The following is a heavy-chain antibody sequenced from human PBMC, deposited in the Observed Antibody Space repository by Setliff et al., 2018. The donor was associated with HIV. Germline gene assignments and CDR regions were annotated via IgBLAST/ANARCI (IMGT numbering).Heavy chain of an antibody. CDR1: DDPISSYY. D-gene: IGHD2-15*01. Sequence: SETLSLTCYVTDDPISSYYWSWVRQPAGKGLEWIGRLYVSGDTNYNPSLKSRVTMSLDTSKKHFSLNLKSVTAADTAVYYCALTGDRLLRGYMDVWGKGTTVTVSS. CDR3: ALTGDRLLRGYMDV. CDR2: LYVSGDT. J-gene: IGHJ6*03. V-gene: IGHV4-4*07.